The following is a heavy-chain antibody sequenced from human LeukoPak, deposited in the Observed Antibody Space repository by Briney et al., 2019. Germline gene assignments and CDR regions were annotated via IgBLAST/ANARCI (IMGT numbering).Heavy chain of an antibody. CDR2: ISSSSSTI. CDR1: GFTFSSYS. J-gene: IGHJ4*02. CDR3: ARDSSFMVQGVIAFDY. V-gene: IGHV3-48*02. D-gene: IGHD3-10*01. Sequence: GGSLRLSCAASGFTFSSYSMNWVRQAPGKGLEWVSYISSSSSTIYYADSAKGRFTISRDNAKNSLYLQMNSLRDEDTAVYYCARDSSFMVQGVIAFDYWGQGTLVTVSS.